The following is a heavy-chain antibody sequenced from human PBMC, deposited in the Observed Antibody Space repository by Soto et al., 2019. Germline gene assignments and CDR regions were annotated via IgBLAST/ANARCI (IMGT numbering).Heavy chain of an antibody. CDR1: GFSFSESG. D-gene: IGHD6-19*01. V-gene: IGHV3-33*06. CDR2: IWYDGSET. Sequence: QVQLVESGGGVVQPGKSLRLSCAASGFSFSESGMEWVRQAPGKGLEWVAAIWYDGSETYYGDSVKGRFTISRDNSKNTLYLQMRGLRAEGKAVFYCANFLAVAGTHHWGQGTLVTVSS. J-gene: IGHJ1*01. CDR3: ANFLAVAGTHH.